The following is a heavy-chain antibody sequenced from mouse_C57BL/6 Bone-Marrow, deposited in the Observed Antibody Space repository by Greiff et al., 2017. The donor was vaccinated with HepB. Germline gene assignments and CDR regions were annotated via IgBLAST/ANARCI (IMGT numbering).Heavy chain of an antibody. J-gene: IGHJ2*01. CDR3: ARGSYYGICYFDY. CDR2: IDPNSGGT. CDR1: GYTFTSYW. D-gene: IGHD1-1*01. Sequence: VQLQQPGAELVKPGASVKLSCKASGYTFTSYWMHWVKQRPGRGLEWIGRIDPNSGGTKYNEKFKSKATLTVDKPSSTAYMQLSSLTSEDSAVYYCARGSYYGICYFDYWGQGTTLTVSS. V-gene: IGHV1-72*01.